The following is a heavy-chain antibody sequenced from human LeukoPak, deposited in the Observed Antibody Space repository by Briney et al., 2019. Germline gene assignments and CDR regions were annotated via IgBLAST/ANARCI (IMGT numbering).Heavy chain of an antibody. CDR2: IYHSGST. J-gene: IGHJ3*02. V-gene: IGHV4-30-2*01. CDR1: GGSISSGGYS. CDR3: ARALSLPYYYDSTWAFDI. D-gene: IGHD3-22*01. Sequence: PSQTLSLTCAVSGGSISSGGYSWSWIRQPPGKGLEWIGYIYHSGSTYYNPSLKSRVIISVDRSKNQFSLKLSSVTAADTAVYYCARALSLPYYYDSTWAFDIWGQGTMVTISS.